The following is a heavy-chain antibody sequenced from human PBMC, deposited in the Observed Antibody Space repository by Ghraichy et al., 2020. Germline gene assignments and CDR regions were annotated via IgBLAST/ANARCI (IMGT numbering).Heavy chain of an antibody. CDR2: ISYDGSNK. V-gene: IGHV3-30*04. CDR3: ARTVAVAGWFDP. J-gene: IGHJ5*02. CDR1: GFTFSSYA. D-gene: IGHD6-19*01. Sequence: GESLNISCAASGFTFSSYAMHWVRQAPGKGLEWVAVISYDGSNKYYADSVKGRFTISRDNSKNTLYLQMNSLRAEDTAVYYCARTVAVAGWFDPWGQGTLVTVSS.